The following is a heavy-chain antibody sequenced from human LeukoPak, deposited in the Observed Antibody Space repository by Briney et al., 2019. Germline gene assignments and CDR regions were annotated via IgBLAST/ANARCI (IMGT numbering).Heavy chain of an antibody. J-gene: IGHJ3*01. Sequence: GGTLRLSCAASEFTFSSYGMHWVRQAPGKGLEWVTFIRYDGSIKYYADSVKGRFTISRDSSKNTLYLQMNSLRAEDTAVYYCAKGPYYNILTGYRKGGAFDVWGRGTMVTVSS. CDR1: EFTFSSYG. V-gene: IGHV3-30*02. CDR2: IRYDGSIK. D-gene: IGHD3-9*01. CDR3: AKGPYYNILTGYRKGGAFDV.